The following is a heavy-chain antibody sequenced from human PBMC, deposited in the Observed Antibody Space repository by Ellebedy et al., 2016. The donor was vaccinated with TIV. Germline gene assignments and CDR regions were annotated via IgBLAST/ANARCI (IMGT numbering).Heavy chain of an antibody. D-gene: IGHD3-16*02. CDR2: ISSSSRYI. Sequence: GESLKISCAASGFSFSDYYMSWIRQAPGKGLEWVSYISSSSRYINYTDSVKGRFTISRDNAKNSLYLQMNSLRDEDTAVYYCARNGYEDVWGSYHHDYWGQGTPVTVSS. CDR3: ARNGYEDVWGSYHHDY. V-gene: IGHV3-11*06. CDR1: GFSFSDYY. J-gene: IGHJ4*02.